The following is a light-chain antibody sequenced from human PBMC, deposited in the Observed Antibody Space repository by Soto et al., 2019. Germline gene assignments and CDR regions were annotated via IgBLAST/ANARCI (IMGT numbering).Light chain of an antibody. CDR3: QHRNNRPFS. J-gene: IGKJ3*01. CDR2: DAS. V-gene: IGKV3-11*01. Sequence: ETVFMQSPVILSLSPAQRATLSCRASQSVNNYLAWYQQRPGQAPRLLIYDASYRATGIPARFSGSGSGTDFTLTISSLEPEDFAVYYCQHRNNRPFSFGPGTKVDIK. CDR1: QSVNNY.